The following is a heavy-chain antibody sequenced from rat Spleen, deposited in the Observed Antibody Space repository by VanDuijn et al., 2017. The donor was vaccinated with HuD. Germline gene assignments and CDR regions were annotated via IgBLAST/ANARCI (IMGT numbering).Heavy chain of an antibody. D-gene: IGHD1-12*03. CDR2: ISYDGSST. CDR1: GFTFSDYN. Sequence: EVQLVESGGGLVQPGRSLKLSCAASGFTFSDYNMAWVRQAPKKGLEWVETISYDGSSTYYRDSVKGRFTISRDNAKSTLYLQMDSLRSEDTATYYCARGKIYYHNSSPYEDYFDYWGHGVMVTVSS. V-gene: IGHV5-7*01. CDR3: ARGKIYYHNSSPYEDYFDY. J-gene: IGHJ2*01.